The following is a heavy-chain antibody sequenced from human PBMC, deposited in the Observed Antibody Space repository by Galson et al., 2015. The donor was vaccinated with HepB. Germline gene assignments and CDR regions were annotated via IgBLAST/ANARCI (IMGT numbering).Heavy chain of an antibody. V-gene: IGHV3-30*02. CDR1: GFSIRNYG. CDR3: AKVPGDWSVFDY. J-gene: IGHJ4*02. Sequence: SLRLSCAASGFSIRNYGMHWVRQAPGKGLEWVAFTPYDRDNKYYGDSVKGRFTVSRDNSRNTLYLHMDSLEVEHTAVYYCAKVPGDWSVFDYWGQGTLVTVSS. CDR2: TPYDRDNK. D-gene: IGHD3/OR15-3a*01.